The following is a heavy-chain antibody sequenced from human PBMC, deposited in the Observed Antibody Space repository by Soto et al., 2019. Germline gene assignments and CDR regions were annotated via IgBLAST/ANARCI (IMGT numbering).Heavy chain of an antibody. D-gene: IGHD2-2*01. CDR1: GGSFSGYY. CDR2: INHSGST. V-gene: IGHV4-34*01. J-gene: IGHJ6*03. Sequence: PSETLSLTCAVYGGSFSGYYWSWIRQPPGKGLEWIGEINHSGSTNYNPSLKSRVTISVDTSKNQFSLKLSSVTAADTAVYYCARVTRPAADYYMDVWGKGTTVTVSS. CDR3: ARVTRPAADYYMDV.